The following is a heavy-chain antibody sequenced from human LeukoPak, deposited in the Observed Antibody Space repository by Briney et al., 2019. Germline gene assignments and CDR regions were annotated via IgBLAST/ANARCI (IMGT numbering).Heavy chain of an antibody. Sequence: ASVKVSCKASGYTFTGYYKHWVRQTPGQGLEWMGWINPNSGDTNYAQKFQGRVTMTRDTSISTAYMDLSRLTSDDTAMYYCAREGSGSYYGNWGQGTLVTVSS. CDR1: GYTFTGYY. J-gene: IGHJ4*02. CDR2: INPNSGDT. V-gene: IGHV1-2*02. CDR3: AREGSGSYYGN. D-gene: IGHD1-26*01.